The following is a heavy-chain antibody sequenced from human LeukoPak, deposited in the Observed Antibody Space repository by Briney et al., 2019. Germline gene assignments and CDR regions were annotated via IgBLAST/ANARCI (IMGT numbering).Heavy chain of an antibody. J-gene: IGHJ3*02. Sequence: GGSLRLSCSASGFTFNNYVIHWVRQAPGKGLEWVSVIYSGGTTYYADSVKGRFTISRDNSKNTLYLQMNSLRADDTAVYYCARANWNDDAFDIWGQGTMVTVS. CDR3: ARANWNDDAFDI. D-gene: IGHD1-20*01. CDR1: GFTFNNYV. V-gene: IGHV3-66*01. CDR2: IYSGGTT.